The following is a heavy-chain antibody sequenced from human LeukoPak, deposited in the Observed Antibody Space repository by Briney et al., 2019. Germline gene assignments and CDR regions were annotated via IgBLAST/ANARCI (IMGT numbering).Heavy chain of an antibody. V-gene: IGHV1-46*01. Sequence: AASVKVSCKASGYTFTSYYMHWVRQAPGQGLEWMGIINPSGGSTSYAQKFQGRVTMTRNTSISTAYMELSSLRSEDTAVYYCARAHSHYYDSSGYYYHNWFDPWGQGTLVTVSS. J-gene: IGHJ5*02. D-gene: IGHD3-22*01. CDR2: INPSGGST. CDR3: ARAHSHYYDSSGYYYHNWFDP. CDR1: GYTFTSYY.